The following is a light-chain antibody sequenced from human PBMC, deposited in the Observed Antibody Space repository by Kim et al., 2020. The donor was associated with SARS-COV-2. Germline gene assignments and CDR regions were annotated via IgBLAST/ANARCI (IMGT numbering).Light chain of an antibody. CDR2: DVS. Sequence: QSVVTQPASVSGSPGQSITISCTGSSGDVGTYNYVSWYQQHPGTVPKLMIYDVSSRPSGVSNRFSGSKSGNTASLTISGLQAEDEADYYCSSYTSSSTWVFGGGTKLTVL. CDR3: SSYTSSSTWV. V-gene: IGLV2-14*03. CDR1: SGDVGTYNY. J-gene: IGLJ3*02.